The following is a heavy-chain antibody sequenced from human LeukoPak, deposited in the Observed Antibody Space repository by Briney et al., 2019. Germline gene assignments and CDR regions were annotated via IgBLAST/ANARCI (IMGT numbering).Heavy chain of an antibody. J-gene: IGHJ4*02. V-gene: IGHV3-23*01. CDR2: IIYSGGAT. Sequence: PGGSLRLSCAASGFTFSRSAMTWVRQGPGTGLEFVASIIYSGGATYYADSVKGRCTISRNHSKNTLYLQMNSLRAEDTALYYCAKDGLYYDGSEHVYYFDSWGQGTLVTVSS. D-gene: IGHD3-22*01. CDR3: AKDGLYYDGSEHVYYFDS. CDR1: GFTFSRSA.